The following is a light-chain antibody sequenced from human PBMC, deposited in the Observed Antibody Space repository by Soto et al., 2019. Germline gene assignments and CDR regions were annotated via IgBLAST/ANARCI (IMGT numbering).Light chain of an antibody. V-gene: IGLV2-14*01. J-gene: IGLJ1*01. CDR1: SSDIGGYNY. Sequence: QSALTQPASVSGSPGQSITISCIGTSSDIGGYNYVSWYQQDSGKAPKLIIYAVTDRPSGVSSRFSGSKSGNTAFLTISGLQAEDEADYYCTSYTRSSTYVFGTGTKVTVL. CDR3: TSYTRSSTYV. CDR2: AVT.